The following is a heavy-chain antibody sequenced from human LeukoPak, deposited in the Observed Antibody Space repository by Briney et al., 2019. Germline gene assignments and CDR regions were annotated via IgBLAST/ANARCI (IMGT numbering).Heavy chain of an antibody. Sequence: SETLSLTCTVSGGSISSGGYYWSWIRQHPGKGLEWIGYIYYSGSTYYNPSLKSRVTISVDTSKNQFSLKLTSVTAADTAVYYCARSASSSSRSAFDIWGQGTMVTVSS. D-gene: IGHD6-6*01. CDR3: ARSASSSSRSAFDI. CDR1: GGSISSGGYY. J-gene: IGHJ3*02. CDR2: IYYSGST. V-gene: IGHV4-31*03.